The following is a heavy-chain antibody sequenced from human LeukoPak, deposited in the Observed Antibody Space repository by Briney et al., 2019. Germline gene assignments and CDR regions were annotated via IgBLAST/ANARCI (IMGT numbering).Heavy chain of an antibody. Sequence: SETLSLTCVVSGYSISSGYHWGWIRQPPGKGLEWIGSMSHSGSTYYNPSLKSRVTISVDTSKNQFSLTLISVTDADTAVYYCARQSSSRHCDYWGQGTPVTVSS. CDR1: GYSISSGYH. J-gene: IGHJ4*02. CDR3: ARQSSSRHCDY. V-gene: IGHV4-38-2*01. D-gene: IGHD6-13*01. CDR2: MSHSGST.